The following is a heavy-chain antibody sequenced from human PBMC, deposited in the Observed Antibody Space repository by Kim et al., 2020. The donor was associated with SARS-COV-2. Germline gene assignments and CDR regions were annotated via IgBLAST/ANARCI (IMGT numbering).Heavy chain of an antibody. CDR3: TTGVRCWFGECPFDY. J-gene: IGHJ4*02. CDR1: GFTFSNAW. Sequence: GGSLRLSCAASGFTFSNAWMSWVRQAPGKGLEWVGRIKSKTDGGTTDYAAPVKGRFTISRDDSKNTLYLQMNSLKTEDTAVYYCTTGVRCWFGECPFDYWGQGTLVTVSS. CDR2: IKSKTDGGTT. D-gene: IGHD3-10*01. V-gene: IGHV3-15*01.